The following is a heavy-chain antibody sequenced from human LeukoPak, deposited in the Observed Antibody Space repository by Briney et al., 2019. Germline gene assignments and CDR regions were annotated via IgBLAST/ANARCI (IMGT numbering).Heavy chain of an antibody. D-gene: IGHD6-13*01. Sequence: SETLSLTCAVYGGSFSGYYWSLIRQPPGKGLEWIGEINHSGSTNYNPSLKSRVTISVDTSKNQFSLKLSSVTAADTAVYYCARGRDDEQQLVRDGPVLNYWGQGTLVTVSS. CDR2: INHSGST. CDR3: ARGRDDEQQLVRDGPVLNY. V-gene: IGHV4-34*01. J-gene: IGHJ4*02. CDR1: GGSFSGYY.